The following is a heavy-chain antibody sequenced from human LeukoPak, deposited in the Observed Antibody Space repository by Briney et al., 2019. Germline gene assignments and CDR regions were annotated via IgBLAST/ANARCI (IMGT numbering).Heavy chain of an antibody. D-gene: IGHD1-26*01. J-gene: IGHJ5*02. CDR1: GFTFSSYA. Sequence: HPGGSLRLSCAASGFTFSSYAMHWVRQAPGKGLEWVAVISYDGSNKYYADSVKGRFTISRDNSKNTLYLQMNSLRAEDTAVYYCARDRSVGTTTGLFDPWGQGTLVTVSS. CDR3: ARDRSVGTTTGLFDP. CDR2: ISYDGSNK. V-gene: IGHV3-30*03.